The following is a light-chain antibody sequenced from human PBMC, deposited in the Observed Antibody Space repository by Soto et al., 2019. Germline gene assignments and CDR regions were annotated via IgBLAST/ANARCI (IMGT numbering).Light chain of an antibody. Sequence: QSAMTQPASVSGSPGQWITISCTGSSNDVGGYNFVSWYQQHPGKAPKLWIYEVTNRPSGISDRFSGSRSGNTASLTISGLKPEDEAGYYCGSYTNTNSLIFGGGTKLTVL. J-gene: IGLJ2*01. CDR3: GSYTNTNSLI. CDR2: EVT. CDR1: SNDVGGYNF. V-gene: IGLV2-14*01.